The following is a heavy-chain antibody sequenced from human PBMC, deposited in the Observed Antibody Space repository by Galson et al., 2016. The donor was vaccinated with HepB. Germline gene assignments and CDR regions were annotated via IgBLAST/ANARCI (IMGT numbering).Heavy chain of an antibody. CDR2: IKEDGSEE. CDR3: ARHLDWAYWFDP. D-gene: IGHD3-9*01. Sequence: SLRLSCAATRLKFSTDWMSWIRQAPGKGLEWVANIKEDGSEEYYVDSVKGRFTISRDNPKKSLYLQMNSLRAEDTAVYYCARHLDWAYWFDPWGQGTLVIVSS. CDR1: RLKFSTDW. J-gene: IGHJ5*02. V-gene: IGHV3-7*04.